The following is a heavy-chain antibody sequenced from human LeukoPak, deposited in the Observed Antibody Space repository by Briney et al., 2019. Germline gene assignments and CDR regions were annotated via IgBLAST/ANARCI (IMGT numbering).Heavy chain of an antibody. CDR1: GYSLTSYF. J-gene: IGHJ4*02. D-gene: IGHD1-1*01. CDR3: TREPPSTGYYDY. Sequence: ASVKVSCKASGYSLTSYFMHWVRQAPGQGLEWMGVINPSGDGTSYTQKFQGRVTMTRDMSTSTGFMELTNLRSEDTAVYFCTREPPSTGYYDYWGQGTLVTVSS. CDR2: INPSGDGT. V-gene: IGHV1-46*01.